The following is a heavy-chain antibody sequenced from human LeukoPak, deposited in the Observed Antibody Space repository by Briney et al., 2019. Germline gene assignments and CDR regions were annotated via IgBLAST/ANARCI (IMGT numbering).Heavy chain of an antibody. Sequence: GGSLRLSCAASGFTFSTNAMSWVRQAPGKGLEWVSAVSGSGGDTYYAGSVKGRFTVSRDNSKNTVYLQMNSLRAEDTAVYFCAKELIVQPTGTVAFDIWGQGTKVTVSS. CDR2: VSGSGGDT. CDR1: GFTFSTNA. J-gene: IGHJ3*02. V-gene: IGHV3-23*01. CDR3: AKELIVQPTGTVAFDI. D-gene: IGHD1-1*01.